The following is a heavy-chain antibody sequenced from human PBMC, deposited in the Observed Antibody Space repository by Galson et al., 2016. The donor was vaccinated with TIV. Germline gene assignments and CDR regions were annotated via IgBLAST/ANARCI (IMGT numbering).Heavy chain of an antibody. CDR2: ISTTSNYI. CDR3: ARRGNYFSDAFDI. V-gene: IGHV3-21*01. D-gene: IGHD1-7*01. Sequence: SLRLSCAVSGFTFSSYSMNWVRQAPGEGLEWVASISTTSNYIYYADSVKGRFTISRDNAEDSLYLQINSLRAEDTALYYCARRGNYFSDAFDIWGQGTMVTVSS. J-gene: IGHJ3*02. CDR1: GFTFSSYS.